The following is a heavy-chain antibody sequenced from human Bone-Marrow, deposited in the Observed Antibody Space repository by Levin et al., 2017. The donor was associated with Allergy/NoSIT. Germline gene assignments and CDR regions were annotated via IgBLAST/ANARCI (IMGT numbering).Heavy chain of an antibody. CDR3: ARDRWNDALDF. CDR1: GYMFSDNY. D-gene: IGHD5-24*01. CDR2: INCNNGVT. Sequence: KISCKASGYMFSDNYIHWVRQAPGQGLEWMGWINCNNGVTDFAQKFQGRVTMTRDTSITTVYMELNRLRSDDTATYFCARDRWNDALDFWGQGTMVSVSS. V-gene: IGHV1-2*02. J-gene: IGHJ3*01.